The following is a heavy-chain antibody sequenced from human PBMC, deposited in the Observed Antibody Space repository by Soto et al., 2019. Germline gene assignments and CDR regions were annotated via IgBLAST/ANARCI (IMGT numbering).Heavy chain of an antibody. CDR3: ARESEDLTSNFDY. CDR2: ISSTTNYI. Sequence: EVQLVESGGGLVKPGGSLRLSCAASGFTLPTYGMNWVRQAPGKGLEWVSSISSTTNYIYYGDSMKGRFTISRDNAKNSLYLEMNSLRAEDTAVYYCARESEDLTSNFDYWGQGTLVTVSP. J-gene: IGHJ4*02. CDR1: GFTLPTYG. V-gene: IGHV3-21*06.